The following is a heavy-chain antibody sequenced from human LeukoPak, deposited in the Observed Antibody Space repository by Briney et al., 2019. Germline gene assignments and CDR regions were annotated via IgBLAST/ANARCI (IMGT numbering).Heavy chain of an antibody. CDR1: GYTFTGYY. CDR2: INPNSGGT. J-gene: IGHJ6*02. Sequence: ASVKVSCKASGYTFTGYYMHWVRQAPGQGLERMGWINPNSGGTNYAQKFQGRVTMTRDTSISTAYMELSRLRSDDTAVYYCARGDDSSSWLYYYYYGMDVWGQGTTVTVSS. V-gene: IGHV1-2*02. CDR3: ARGDDSSSWLYYYYYGMDV. D-gene: IGHD6-13*01.